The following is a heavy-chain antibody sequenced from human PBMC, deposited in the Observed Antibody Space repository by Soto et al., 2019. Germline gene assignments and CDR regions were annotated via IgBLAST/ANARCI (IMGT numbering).Heavy chain of an antibody. CDR1: GFSLSTSGVG. J-gene: IGHJ5*02. CDR2: IYWDDDK. Sequence: SGPTLVKPTQTLTLTCTFSGFSLSTSGVGVGWIRQPPGKALEWLALIYWDDDKRYSPSLKSRLTITKDTSKNQVVLTMTNMDPVDTATYYCAHSTSGWSPLRFLEWSRSPFYGFDPWGQGTLVTVSS. CDR3: AHSTSGWSPLRFLEWSRSPFYGFDP. V-gene: IGHV2-5*02. D-gene: IGHD3-3*01.